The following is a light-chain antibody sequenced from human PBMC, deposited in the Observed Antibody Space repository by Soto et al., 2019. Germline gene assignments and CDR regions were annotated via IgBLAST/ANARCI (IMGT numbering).Light chain of an antibody. CDR3: KSYESSLSGVV. CDR1: SSNIGTGYD. CDR2: GDS. V-gene: IGLV1-40*01. J-gene: IGLJ2*01. Sequence: QSVLTQPPSVSGSPGQTVTISCTGTSSNIGTGYDVSWYQQLPGTAPKLLIYGDSNRPSGVPDRFSGSKSDTSASLAISGLQAEDEGDYYCKSYESSLSGVVFGGGTKLTVL.